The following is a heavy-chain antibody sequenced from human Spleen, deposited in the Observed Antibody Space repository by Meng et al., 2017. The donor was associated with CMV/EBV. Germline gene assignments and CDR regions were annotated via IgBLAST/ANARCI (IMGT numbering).Heavy chain of an antibody. CDR1: GVSITDYH. V-gene: IGHV4-59*01. Sequence: SETLSLTCSVSGVSITDYHWSWIRQPPGKGLDYIAYIFYNGNTYYNPSLKSRVTISIDTPKNQFSLKMSSVTAADTAVYYCARVRPDSTIDYWGQGTLVTVSS. CDR2: IFYNGNT. CDR3: ARVRPDSTIDY. J-gene: IGHJ4*02. D-gene: IGHD2/OR15-2a*01.